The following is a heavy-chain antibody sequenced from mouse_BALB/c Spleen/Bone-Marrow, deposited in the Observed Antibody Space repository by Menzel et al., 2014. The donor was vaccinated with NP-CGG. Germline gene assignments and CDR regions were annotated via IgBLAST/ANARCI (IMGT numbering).Heavy chain of an antibody. V-gene: IGHV5-6*01. CDR3: ASPYGSRGAMDY. Sequence: DVHLVESGGDLVKPGGSLKLSCAASGFTFSSYGMSWVRQTPDKRLEWVATISSGGSYTYYPDSVKGRFTISRDNAKNTLYLQMSSLKSEDTAMYYCASPYGSRGAMDYWGQGTSVTVSS. CDR2: ISSGGSYT. J-gene: IGHJ4*01. CDR1: GFTFSSYG. D-gene: IGHD1-1*01.